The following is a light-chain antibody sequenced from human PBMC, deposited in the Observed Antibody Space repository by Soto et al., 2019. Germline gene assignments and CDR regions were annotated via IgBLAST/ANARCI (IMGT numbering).Light chain of an antibody. CDR3: QQSYSFPWT. J-gene: IGKJ1*01. CDR2: TTA. V-gene: IGKV1-39*01. Sequence: DIQMTQSPSSVSASVGDRVTITCQASQDINIYLNWYQQKPGKAPKLLIYTTATLQSGVPLRFSGSVSGTDFTLTISSLQPEDFATYYCQQSYSFPWTFGQGTKVEIK. CDR1: QDINIY.